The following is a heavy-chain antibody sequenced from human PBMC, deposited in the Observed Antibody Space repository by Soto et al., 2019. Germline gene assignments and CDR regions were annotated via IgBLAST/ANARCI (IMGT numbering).Heavy chain of an antibody. V-gene: IGHV5-51*07. D-gene: IGHD4-17*01. CDR3: ASHRPTTYGYYFDY. Sequence: GESQKISCKGSGYSYTSYWIGWVHQIPGKGLEWMGIIYPGDSDTRYSPSFQGQVTISADKSISTAYLQWSSLKASDTAMYYCASHRPTTYGYYFDYWGQGTLVTVSS. CDR1: GYSYTSYW. CDR2: IYPGDSDT. J-gene: IGHJ4*02.